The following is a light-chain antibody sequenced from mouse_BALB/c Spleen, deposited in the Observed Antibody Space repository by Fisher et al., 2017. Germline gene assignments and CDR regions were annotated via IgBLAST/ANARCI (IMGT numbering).Light chain of an antibody. J-gene: IGKJ2*01. CDR2: LVS. CDR1: QSLLDSDGKTY. Sequence: VMTQSPLTLSVTIGQPASISCKSSQSLLDSDGKTYLNWLLQRPGQSPKRLIYLVSKLDSGVPDRFTGSGSGTDFTLKISRVEAEDLGVYFCSQSTHVPPTFGGVTKLEIK. V-gene: IGKV1-135*01. CDR3: SQSTHVPPT.